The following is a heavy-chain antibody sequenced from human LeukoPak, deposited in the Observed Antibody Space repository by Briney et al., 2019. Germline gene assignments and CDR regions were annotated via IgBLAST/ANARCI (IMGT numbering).Heavy chain of an antibody. J-gene: IGHJ5*02. D-gene: IGHD3-10*01. CDR2: ISGHSGNT. V-gene: IGHV1-18*01. Sequence: ASVKVSCKASGYIFSNYGITWVRQAPGHGLEWMGWISGHSGNTNYAQKFQDRATMTTDTSTSTAYMELRSLRSEDTAVYYCARGINYGSGEDWFDPWGQGTLVTVSS. CDR1: GYIFSNYG. CDR3: ARGINYGSGEDWFDP.